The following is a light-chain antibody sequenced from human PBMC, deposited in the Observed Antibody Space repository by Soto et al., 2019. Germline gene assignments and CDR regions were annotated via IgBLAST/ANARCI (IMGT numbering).Light chain of an antibody. Sequence: EIVLTQSPGTLSLSPGERATLSCRASQSVANSHLAWYQQKPGQAPRLVIYGASFRATGIPDRFSGSGSGTAFTLTISRLQPEDFAVYYCQQYDRSPLFGGGTKVEF. CDR3: QQYDRSPL. J-gene: IGKJ4*01. CDR1: QSVANSH. V-gene: IGKV3-20*01. CDR2: GAS.